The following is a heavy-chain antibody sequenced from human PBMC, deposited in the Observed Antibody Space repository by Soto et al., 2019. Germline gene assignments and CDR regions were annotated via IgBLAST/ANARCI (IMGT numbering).Heavy chain of an antibody. CDR1: GFTFSSYA. V-gene: IGHV3-30-3*01. Sequence: QVQLVESGGGVVQPGRSLRLSCAASGFTFSSYAMHWVRQAPGKGLEWVAVISYDGSNKYYADSVKGRFTISRDNSKNTLYLQMNSLGGEGTAVYYCASDSSALFGYWFDPWGQGTLVTVSS. CDR3: ASDSSALFGYWFDP. CDR2: ISYDGSNK. J-gene: IGHJ5*02. D-gene: IGHD3-22*01.